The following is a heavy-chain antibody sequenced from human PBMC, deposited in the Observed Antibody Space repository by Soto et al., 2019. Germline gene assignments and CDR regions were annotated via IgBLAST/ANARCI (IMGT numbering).Heavy chain of an antibody. CDR2: IIPIFGTA. CDR3: ARDLVAAAVDPNWFDP. J-gene: IGHJ5*02. Sequence: SVKVSCKASGGTFSSYAISWVRQAPGQGLEWMGGIIPIFGTANYAQKFQGRVTITADESTSTAYMELSSLRSEDTAVYYCARDLVAAAVDPNWFDPWGQGTLVTVSS. V-gene: IGHV1-69*13. D-gene: IGHD6-13*01. CDR1: GGTFSSYA.